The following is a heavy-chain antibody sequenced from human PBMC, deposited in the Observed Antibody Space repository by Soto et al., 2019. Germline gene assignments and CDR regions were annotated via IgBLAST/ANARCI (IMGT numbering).Heavy chain of an antibody. J-gene: IGHJ4*02. CDR3: AKVLLKYSGSYFDY. CDR1: GFTFSTYP. Sequence: EVQVLDSGGGLVQPGGSLRLSCAASGFTFSTYPMSWVRQAPGKGLEWVSIISGSGGNTYYADSVKGRFTMSRDNSKNTVYLQMNSLRAEDTAVYYCAKVLLKYSGSYFDYWGQGTLVTVSS. V-gene: IGHV3-23*01. D-gene: IGHD1-26*01. CDR2: ISGSGGNT.